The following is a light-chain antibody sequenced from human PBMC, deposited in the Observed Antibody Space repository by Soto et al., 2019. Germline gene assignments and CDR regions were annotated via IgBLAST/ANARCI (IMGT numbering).Light chain of an antibody. J-gene: IGLJ2*01. CDR3: QVWDNNSDHVV. CDR1: NIDSKS. CDR2: YDS. Sequence: SYELTQPPSVSGAPGKTARITSGGANIDSKSVHWYQQRPGQAPVLVIYYDSDRPSGIPERFSGSNSGNTATLTISRVEVGDEAEYYCQVWDNNSDHVVFGGGTKLTVL. V-gene: IGLV3-21*04.